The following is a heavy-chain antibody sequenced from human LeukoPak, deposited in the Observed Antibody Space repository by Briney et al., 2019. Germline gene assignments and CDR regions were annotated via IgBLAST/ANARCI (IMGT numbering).Heavy chain of an antibody. CDR2: IKSDGSST. V-gene: IGHV3-74*01. Sequence: GGSLRLSCAASGFTFSSYWMHWVRQVPGKGLVWVSRIKSDGSSTNYADSVKGRFTISRDNAKNTLYLEMNSLRAEDTAVYFXXXXXXXXXXXXYTYYYYYMDVWGKGTTVTVFS. CDR3: XXXXXXXXXXXYTYYYYYMDV. CDR1: GFTFSSYW. J-gene: IGHJ6*03.